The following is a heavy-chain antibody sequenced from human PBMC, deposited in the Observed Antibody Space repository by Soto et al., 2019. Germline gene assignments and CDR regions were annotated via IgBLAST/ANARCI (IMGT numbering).Heavy chain of an antibody. J-gene: IGHJ6*03. Sequence: GASVKVSCKASGYTFTSYYMHWVRQAPGQGLEWMGIINPSGGSTSYAQKFQGRVTMTRDTSTSTAYMELRSLRSDDTAVYYCARVTIFGVVPTPYYYYMDVWGKGTTVTVSS. CDR2: INPSGGST. CDR3: ARVTIFGVVPTPYYYYMDV. D-gene: IGHD3-3*01. CDR1: GYTFTSYY. V-gene: IGHV1-46*01.